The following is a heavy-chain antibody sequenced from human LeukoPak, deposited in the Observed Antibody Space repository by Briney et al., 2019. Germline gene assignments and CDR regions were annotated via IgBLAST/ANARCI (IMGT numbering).Heavy chain of an antibody. J-gene: IGHJ4*02. V-gene: IGHV3-64*01. CDR1: GFTVSNYS. Sequence: GGSRRLSCAASGFTVSNYSMHWVRQAPGKGLEYVSAISSDGGSTYYANSVKGRFTISRDNSKNTLYLQMGSLRAEDMAVYFCRRGGAAPAVDYWGQGTLVTVSS. D-gene: IGHD6-25*01. CDR3: RRGGAAPAVDY. CDR2: ISSDGGST.